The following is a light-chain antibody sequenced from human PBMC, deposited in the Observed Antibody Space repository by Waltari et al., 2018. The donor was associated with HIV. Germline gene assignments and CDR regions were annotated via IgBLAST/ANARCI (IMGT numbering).Light chain of an antibody. V-gene: IGKV3-20*01. J-gene: IGKJ1*01. Sequence: EIVLTQSPGTLSLSPGERATLSCRASQSVSSSYLAWYQQKPGQAPRLLIYGASSRATGIPDRFSGSGSGTDFTLTIRRLEPEDFAAYYCQQYGSSPAFGQGTKVEIK. CDR2: GAS. CDR3: QQYGSSPA. CDR1: QSVSSSY.